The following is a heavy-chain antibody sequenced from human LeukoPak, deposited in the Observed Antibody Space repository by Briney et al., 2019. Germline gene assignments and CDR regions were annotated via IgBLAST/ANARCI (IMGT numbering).Heavy chain of an antibody. V-gene: IGHV1-2*02. Sequence: ASVKVSCKASGYTFTGYYMHWVRQAPGQGLEWMGWINPNSGGTNYAQKFQGRVTMTRDTSISTAYMELSSLRSEDTAVYYCARGYTPKSGYSYGPSRHNWFDPWGQGTLVTVSS. D-gene: IGHD5-18*01. CDR3: ARGYTPKSGYSYGPSRHNWFDP. J-gene: IGHJ5*02. CDR1: GYTFTGYY. CDR2: INPNSGGT.